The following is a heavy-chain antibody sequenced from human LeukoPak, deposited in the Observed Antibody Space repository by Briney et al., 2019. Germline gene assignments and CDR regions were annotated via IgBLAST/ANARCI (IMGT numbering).Heavy chain of an antibody. CDR1: GGSLSGYY. Sequence: PSETLSLTCAVYGGSLSGYYWSWIRQPPGKGLEWIGEINHSGSTNYNPSLKSRVTISVDTSKNQFSLKLSSVTAADTAVYYCARRRDTAMRFYYYMDVWGKGTTVTISS. J-gene: IGHJ6*03. V-gene: IGHV4-34*01. CDR2: INHSGST. CDR3: ARRRDTAMRFYYYMDV. D-gene: IGHD5-18*01.